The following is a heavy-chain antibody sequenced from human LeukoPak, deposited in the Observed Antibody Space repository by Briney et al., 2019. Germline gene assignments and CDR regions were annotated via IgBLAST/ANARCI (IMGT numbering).Heavy chain of an antibody. D-gene: IGHD3-10*01. CDR1: GYTFTSYG. V-gene: IGHV1-18*01. Sequence: ASVKVSCKASGYTFTSYGISWVRQAPGQGLEWMGWISAYNGNTNYSQKLQGRVTMTTDTSTSTAYMELRSLRSDDTAVYYCARDRGSDDTPTLLWFGGLGPYYFDYWGQGTLVTVSS. CDR2: ISAYNGNT. CDR3: ARDRGSDDTPTLLWFGGLGPYYFDY. J-gene: IGHJ4*02.